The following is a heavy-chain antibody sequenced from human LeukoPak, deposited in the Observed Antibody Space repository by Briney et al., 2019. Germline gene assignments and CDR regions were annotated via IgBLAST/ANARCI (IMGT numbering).Heavy chain of an antibody. CDR1: GYSFTSYR. CDR3: ARSTGASQWLVGFDY. Sequence: PGESLKISCKGSGYSFTSYRIGWVRQMPGKGLEWMGIIYPGDSDTRYSPSFQGQVTISADESISTAYLQWSSLKASDTAMYYCARSTGASQWLVGFDYWGQGTLVTVSS. CDR2: IYPGDSDT. V-gene: IGHV5-51*01. D-gene: IGHD6-19*01. J-gene: IGHJ4*02.